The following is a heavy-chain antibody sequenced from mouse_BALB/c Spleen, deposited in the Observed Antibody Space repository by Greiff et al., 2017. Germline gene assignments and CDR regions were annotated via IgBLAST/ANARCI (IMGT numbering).Heavy chain of an antibody. J-gene: IGHJ4*01. CDR2: IDPENGNT. Sequence: EVQLQQSGAELVRPGALVKLSCKASGFNIKDYYMHWVKQRPEQGLEWIGWIDPENGNTIYDPKFQGKASITADTSSNTAYLQLSSLTSEDTAVYYCVRGVSGAMDYWGQGNSVTVSS. CDR3: VRGVSGAMDY. V-gene: IGHV14-1*02. CDR1: GFNIKDYY. D-gene: IGHD3-1*01.